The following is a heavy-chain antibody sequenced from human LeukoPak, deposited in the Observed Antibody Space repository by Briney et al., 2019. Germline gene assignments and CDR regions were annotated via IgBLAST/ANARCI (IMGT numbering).Heavy chain of an antibody. CDR3: ARGGSLYGDYEIDY. Sequence: SETLSLTCTVSGGSVSSGSHYWSWIRQPPGKGLEWIGYIYSSGSTNYSPSLKSRVTISGDTSKNQFSLKLSSVTAADTAVYYCARGGSLYGDYEIDYWGQGTLVTVSS. CDR1: GGSVSSGSHY. CDR2: IYSSGST. D-gene: IGHD4-17*01. J-gene: IGHJ4*02. V-gene: IGHV4-61*01.